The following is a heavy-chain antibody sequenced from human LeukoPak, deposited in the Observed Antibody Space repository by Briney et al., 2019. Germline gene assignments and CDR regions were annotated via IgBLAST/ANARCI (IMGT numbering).Heavy chain of an antibody. CDR2: IIPILGIA. D-gene: IGHD6-19*01. J-gene: IGHJ4*02. CDR1: GGTFSSYT. CDR3: ARDPDSSGWYYSAY. V-gene: IGHV1-69*04. Sequence: ASVKVSCKASGGTFSSYTISWVRQAPGQGLEWMGRIIPILGIANYAQKFQGRVTITADKSTSTAYMELSSLRSEDTAVYYCARDPDSSGWYYSAYWGQGTLVTVSS.